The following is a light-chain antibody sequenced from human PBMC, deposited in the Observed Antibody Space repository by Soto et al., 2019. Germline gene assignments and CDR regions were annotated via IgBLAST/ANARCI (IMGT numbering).Light chain of an antibody. CDR2: LGS. J-gene: IGKJ1*01. Sequence: DLVMTQSPLSLPVTPGEPASISCRSSQSLLHSNGYNYLDWYLQKPGQSPQLLIYLGSNRASGVPDRFSCSGSGTDFTLEISRVEADDVGVYYCMQTLQSWTFGQGTKVESK. CDR1: QSLLHSNGYNY. V-gene: IGKV2-28*01. CDR3: MQTLQSWT.